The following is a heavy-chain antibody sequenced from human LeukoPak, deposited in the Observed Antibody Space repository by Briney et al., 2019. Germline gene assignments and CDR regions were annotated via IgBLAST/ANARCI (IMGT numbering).Heavy chain of an antibody. V-gene: IGHV4-38-2*02. J-gene: IGHJ6*03. CDR3: ARGGSSPATYYYYYMDV. CDR1: GYSISSGYY. D-gene: IGHD6-6*01. Sequence: PSETLSLTCTVSGYSISSGYYWGWIRQPPGKGLEWIGSIYHSGSTYYNPSLKSRVTISVDTSKNQISLRLSSVTAADTAVYYCARGGSSPATYYYYYMDVWGKGTTVTVSS. CDR2: IYHSGST.